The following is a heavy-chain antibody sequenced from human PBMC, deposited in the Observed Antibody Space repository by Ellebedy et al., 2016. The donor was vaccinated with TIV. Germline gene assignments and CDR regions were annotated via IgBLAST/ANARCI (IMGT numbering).Heavy chain of an antibody. D-gene: IGHD6-6*01. CDR2: ISWNSGTT. CDR1: GFTFDDYA. Sequence: SLKISXAASGFTFDDYAMHWVRQAPGKGLEWVPGISWNSGTTDYADFVKGRFTISRDNAKNSLYLQMNRLRADDTAFYYCARDLRITARDYYLDYWGQGTLVTVSS. V-gene: IGHV3-9*01. J-gene: IGHJ4*02. CDR3: ARDLRITARDYYLDY.